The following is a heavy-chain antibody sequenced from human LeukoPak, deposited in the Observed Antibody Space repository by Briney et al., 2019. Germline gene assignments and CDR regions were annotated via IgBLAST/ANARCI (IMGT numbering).Heavy chain of an antibody. V-gene: IGHV5-51*01. CDR1: RAKFNKYW. J-gene: IGHJ4*02. CDR2: IYPGDSDT. D-gene: IGHD6-13*01. CDR3: ARPALPIIAAAANPYYFDY. Sequence: GESLKISCQGSRAKFNKYWIGWVRQMPGKGLEWVGIIYPGDSDTRYSPSFQGQVTISADKSISTAYLQWSSLKASDTAMYYCARPALPIIAAAANPYYFDYWGQGTLVTVSS.